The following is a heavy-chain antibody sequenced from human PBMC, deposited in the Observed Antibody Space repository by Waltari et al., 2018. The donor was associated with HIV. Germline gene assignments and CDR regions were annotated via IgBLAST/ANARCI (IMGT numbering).Heavy chain of an antibody. CDR3: ARDTLNFFFGLDV. J-gene: IGHJ6*02. CDR2: ISSTSFNI. V-gene: IGHV3-11*06. Sequence: EQLVESGGGLVHPGGSLKLSCAASGFSFGDYAMSWVRQAPGKGLEWIAYISSTSFNIKYADSVRGRFTISRDNTQNSLSLQMNNLIDEDTAKYFCARDTLNFFFGLDVWGHGTTVAV. CDR1: GFSFGDYA.